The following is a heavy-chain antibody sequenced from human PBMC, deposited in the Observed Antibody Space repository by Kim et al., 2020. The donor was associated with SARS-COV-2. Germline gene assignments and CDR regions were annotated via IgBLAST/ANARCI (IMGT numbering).Heavy chain of an antibody. J-gene: IGHJ2*01. Sequence: GGSLRLSCAASGFTFSTYWMHWVRRAPGTGLVWVSRIHRDASATTYADSVQGRFTISIDNSNNMVYLQMNSLRGDDTAMYYCVREAPLAGDWYFDLWGRG. CDR3: VREAPLAGDWYFDL. D-gene: IGHD6-19*01. CDR2: IHRDASAT. CDR1: GFTFSTYW. V-gene: IGHV3-74*01.